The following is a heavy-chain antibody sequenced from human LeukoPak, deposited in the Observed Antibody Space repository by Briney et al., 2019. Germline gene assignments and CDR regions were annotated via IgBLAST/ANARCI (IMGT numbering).Heavy chain of an antibody. D-gene: IGHD3-22*01. CDR3: ARGTDYYDSSGWLDP. CDR1: GDSISSGHY. Sequence: SETLFLTCTVSGDSISSGHYWDWIRPPPGRGLEWIGSIHHSGSTWYNPSLKSRVTISLDTSQTQISLRVTSVTAADTAVYYCARGTDYYDSSGWLDPWGQGTLVTVSS. J-gene: IGHJ5*02. V-gene: IGHV4-38-2*02. CDR2: IHHSGST.